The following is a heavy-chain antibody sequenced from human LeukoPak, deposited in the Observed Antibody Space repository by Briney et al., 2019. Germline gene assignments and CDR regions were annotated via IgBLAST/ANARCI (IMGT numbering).Heavy chain of an antibody. Sequence: SETLSLTCTVSGGSVSNYYWSWIRQPPGKGLEYIGHVYYSGSTYYNPSLKSRVTISVDTSKNQFSLKLSSVTAADTAVYYCARWVGGYCSGGSCYSLDYWGQGTLVTVSS. V-gene: IGHV4-59*02. D-gene: IGHD2-15*01. CDR3: ARWVGGYCSGGSCYSLDY. CDR2: VYYSGST. CDR1: GGSVSNYY. J-gene: IGHJ4*02.